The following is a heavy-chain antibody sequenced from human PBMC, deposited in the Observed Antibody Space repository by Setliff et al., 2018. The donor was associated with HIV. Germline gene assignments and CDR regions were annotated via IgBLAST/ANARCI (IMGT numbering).Heavy chain of an antibody. D-gene: IGHD2-21*01. CDR1: GGSISSYY. V-gene: IGHV4-4*08. CDR2: IYPSGST. CDR3: ARGPSILWWTPHQTPYYFDY. J-gene: IGHJ4*02. Sequence: SETLSLTCTVSGGSISSYYWSWIRQPPGKGLEWIGYIYPSGSTNYNPSLKSRVTISVDTSKNQFSLKLSSVTAADTAVYYCARGPSILWWTPHQTPYYFDYWGKGTLVTVAS.